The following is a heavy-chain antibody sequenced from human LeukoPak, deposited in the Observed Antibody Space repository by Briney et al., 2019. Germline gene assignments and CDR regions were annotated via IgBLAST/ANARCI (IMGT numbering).Heavy chain of an antibody. J-gene: IGHJ3*02. D-gene: IGHD3-22*01. V-gene: IGHV1-69*06. CDR2: IIPIFGTA. Sequence: SVKVSCKASGGTFSSYAISWVRQAPGQGLEWMGRIIPIFGTANYAQKFQGRVTITADKSTSTAYMELSSLRSEDTAVYYCARTLRYYYDCSGYQYDAFDIWGQGTMVTVSS. CDR3: ARTLRYYYDCSGYQYDAFDI. CDR1: GGTFSSYA.